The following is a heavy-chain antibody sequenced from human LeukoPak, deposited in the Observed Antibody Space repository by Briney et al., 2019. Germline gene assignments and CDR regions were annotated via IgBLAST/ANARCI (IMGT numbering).Heavy chain of an antibody. CDR2: IHSGGST. V-gene: IGHV3-53*01. J-gene: IGHJ4*02. Sequence: GGSLRLSCVASGFTFSSYWMHWVRQAPGKGLEWVSSIHSGGSTYYADSVKGRFTISRDNSKNTLYLQMSSLRAEDTAVYYCAMRYSNSWYDYWGQGTLVTVSS. CDR3: AMRYSNSWYDY. CDR1: GFTFSSYW. D-gene: IGHD6-13*01.